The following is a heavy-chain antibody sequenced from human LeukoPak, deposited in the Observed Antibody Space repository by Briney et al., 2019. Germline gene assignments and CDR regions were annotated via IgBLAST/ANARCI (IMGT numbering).Heavy chain of an antibody. J-gene: IGHJ4*02. Sequence: ASVKVSCKASGYTFTGYYMHWVRQAPGQGLEWMGWINPNSGGTNYAQKFQGRVTMTRDTSISTAYMELSRLRSDDTAVYYCARGIIYDSSGYHFDYWGQGTLVTVSS. V-gene: IGHV1-2*02. CDR3: ARGIIYDSSGYHFDY. CDR1: GYTFTGYY. CDR2: INPNSGGT. D-gene: IGHD3-22*01.